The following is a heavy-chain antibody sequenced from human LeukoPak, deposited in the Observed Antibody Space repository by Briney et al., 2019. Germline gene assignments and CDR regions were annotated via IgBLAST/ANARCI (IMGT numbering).Heavy chain of an antibody. CDR3: ASDEGGRLYYFDY. CDR2: ISSSSTYT. Sequence: PGGSLRLLNAAPAYKYKKSYIKSPVQAPGKGLEWISYISSSSTYTNYADSVKGRFTISRDNAKNSLSLQMNSLRDEYTAVYYGASDEGGRLYYFDYWGQGTLVTVSS. J-gene: IGHJ4*02. D-gene: IGHD1-26*01. V-gene: IGHV3-11*06. CDR1: AYKYKKSY.